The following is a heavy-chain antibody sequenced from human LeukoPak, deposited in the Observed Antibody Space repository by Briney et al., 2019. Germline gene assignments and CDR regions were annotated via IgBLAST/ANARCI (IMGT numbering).Heavy chain of an antibody. V-gene: IGHV4-59*01. CDR1: GGSFSGYY. CDR2: IYYSGST. D-gene: IGHD1-26*01. J-gene: IGHJ4*02. CDR3: ARSTYPWERDGDFDY. Sequence: PSETLSLTCAVYGGSFSGYYWSWIRQPPGKGLEWIGYIYYSGSTNYNPSLKSRVTISVDTSKNQFSLKLSSVTAADTAVYYCARSTYPWERDGDFDYWGQGTLVTVSS.